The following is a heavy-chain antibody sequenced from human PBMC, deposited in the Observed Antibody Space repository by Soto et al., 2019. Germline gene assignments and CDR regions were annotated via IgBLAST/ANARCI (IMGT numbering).Heavy chain of an antibody. CDR1: DYTFINYG. D-gene: IGHD5-18*01. CDR3: ARGVGSSYGFPDY. Sequence: QVQLVQSGAEVKKPGASVKVSCKASDYTFINYGITWVRQAPGQGLEWMGWISIYSGNTNYAQKFQDRVTLTRDTSTSTAYMELSSLRSDDTAVYYCARGVGSSYGFPDYWCQGTPGTVSS. J-gene: IGHJ4*02. V-gene: IGHV1-18*01. CDR2: ISIYSGNT.